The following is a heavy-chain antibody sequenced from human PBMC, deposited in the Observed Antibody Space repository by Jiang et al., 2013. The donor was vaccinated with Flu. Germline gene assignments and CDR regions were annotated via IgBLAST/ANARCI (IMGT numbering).Heavy chain of an antibody. V-gene: IGHV1-8*01. CDR2: MNPNSGNT. CDR3: ARVISSSSFSVEYYFDY. J-gene: IGHJ4*02. CDR1: GYTFTSYD. D-gene: IGHD6-6*01. Sequence: SGAEVKKPGASVKVSCKASGYTFTSYDINWVRQATGQGLEWMGWMNPNSGNTGYAQKFQGRVTMTRNTSISTAYMELSSLRSEDTAVYYCARVISSSSFSVEYYFDYWGQGTLVTVSS.